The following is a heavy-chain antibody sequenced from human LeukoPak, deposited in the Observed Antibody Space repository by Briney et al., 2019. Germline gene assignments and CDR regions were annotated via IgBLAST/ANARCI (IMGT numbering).Heavy chain of an antibody. V-gene: IGHV3-13*01. CDR3: VRQKESHGNIDY. CDR2: IGTAGDT. Sequence: HPGGSLRLSCAASGFTFTNHAMHWVRQGTGKGLEWVSAIGTAGDTFYPGSVKGRFTISRENAKKSLYLQMNSLRAEDTAVYYCVRQKESHGNIDYWGQGTLVTVSS. D-gene: IGHD1/OR15-1a*01. J-gene: IGHJ4*02. CDR1: GFTFTNHA.